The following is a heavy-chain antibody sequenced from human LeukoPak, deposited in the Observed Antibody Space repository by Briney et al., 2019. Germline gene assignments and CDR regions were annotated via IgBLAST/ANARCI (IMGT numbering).Heavy chain of an antibody. CDR2: ISYDGSNE. D-gene: IGHD6-19*01. CDR3: AKTEWLNCFDY. V-gene: IGHV3-30*04. CDR1: GFTFSSYV. Sequence: GRSLRLSCAASGFTFSSYVMHWVRQAPGKGLEWVAIISYDGSNEYYADSVKGRFTISRDNSKNTLYLQMNSLRAEDTAVYYCAKTEWLNCFDYWGQGTLVTVSS. J-gene: IGHJ4*02.